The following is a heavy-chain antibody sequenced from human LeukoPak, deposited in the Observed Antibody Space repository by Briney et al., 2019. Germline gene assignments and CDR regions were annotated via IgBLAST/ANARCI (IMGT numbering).Heavy chain of an antibody. CDR1: GFTFSSYA. Sequence: GGSLRLSCAASGFTFSSYAMSWVRQAPGKGLEWVSAISGSGGSTYYADSVKGRFTISRDNSKNTLYLQMNSLRAEDTAVYYCAKDLGGSSWSHDAFDIGGQGTMVTVSS. CDR2: ISGSGGST. V-gene: IGHV3-23*01. CDR3: AKDLGGSSWSHDAFDI. J-gene: IGHJ3*02. D-gene: IGHD6-13*01.